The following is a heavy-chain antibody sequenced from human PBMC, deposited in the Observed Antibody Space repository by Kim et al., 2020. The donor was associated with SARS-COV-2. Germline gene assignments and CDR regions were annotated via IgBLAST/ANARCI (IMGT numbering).Heavy chain of an antibody. CDR2: TYYRSKWSN. J-gene: IGHJ4*02. Sequence: SQTLSLTCAISGDSVSSNSAVWNWIRQSPSRGLEWLVRTYYRSKWSNDYAVSVKRRITINPDTSKNQFSLQLNSVTPEDTAVYYCARERVAAAGRVFDYWGQGTLVTVSS. CDR3: ARERVAAAGRVFDY. CDR1: GDSVSSNSAV. V-gene: IGHV6-1*01. D-gene: IGHD6-13*01.